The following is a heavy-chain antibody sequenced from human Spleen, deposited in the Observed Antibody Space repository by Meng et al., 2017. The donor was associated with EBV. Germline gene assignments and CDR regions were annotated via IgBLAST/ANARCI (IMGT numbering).Heavy chain of an antibody. D-gene: IGHD2-2*01. J-gene: IGHJ4*02. CDR2: ISATGGGS. CDR3: ATSTGKYQAAMKEFDY. CDR1: GFIFRNYA. Sequence: VQLVEPGGGLVKPGGSLRLSCAASGFIFRNYALSWVRQAPGKGLEWVSMISATGGGSYYADSVKGRFTISRDNSKNTLYLQMNSLGAEDTAIYYCATSTGKYQAAMKEFDYWGQGTLVTVSS. V-gene: IGHV3-23*04.